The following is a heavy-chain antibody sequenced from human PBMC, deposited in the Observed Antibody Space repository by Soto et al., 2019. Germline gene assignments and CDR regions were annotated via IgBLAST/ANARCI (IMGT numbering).Heavy chain of an antibody. CDR3: AAEPTYGDPQGYYYYGMDV. J-gene: IGHJ6*02. Sequence: ASVKVSCKASGFTFTSSAVQWVRQARGQRLEWIGWIVVGSGNTNYAQKFQERVTITRDMSTSTAYMELSSLRSEDTAVYYCAAEPTYGDPQGYYYYGMDVWGQGTTVTVSS. D-gene: IGHD4-17*01. V-gene: IGHV1-58*01. CDR2: IVVGSGNT. CDR1: GFTFTSSA.